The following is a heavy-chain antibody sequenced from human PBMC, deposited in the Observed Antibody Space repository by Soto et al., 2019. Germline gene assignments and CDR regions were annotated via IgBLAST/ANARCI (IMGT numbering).Heavy chain of an antibody. V-gene: IGHV3-72*01. CDR3: ASNAPAVTSRRGPDYYYYVMDV. CDR1: GFTFSDHY. D-gene: IGHD4-17*01. Sequence: PGGSLRLSCAASGFTFSDHYMDWVRQAPGKGLEWVGRTRNKANSYTTEYAASVKGRFTISRDDSKNSLYLQMNSLKTEDTAVYYCASNAPAVTSRRGPDYYYYVMDVWGQGTTVTVSS. J-gene: IGHJ6*02. CDR2: TRNKANSYTT.